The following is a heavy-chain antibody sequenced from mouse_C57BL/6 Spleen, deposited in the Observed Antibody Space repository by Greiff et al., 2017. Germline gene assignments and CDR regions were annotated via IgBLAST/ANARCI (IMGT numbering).Heavy chain of an antibody. CDR3: ARELGRFFDY. CDR2: INPNNGGT. D-gene: IGHD4-1*01. J-gene: IGHJ2*01. Sequence: VQLKQSGPELVKPGASVKISCKASGYTFTDYYMNWVKQSHGKSLEWIGDINPNNGGTSYNQKFKGKATLTVDKSSSTAYMELRSLTSEDSAVYYCARELGRFFDYWGQGTTLTVSS. V-gene: IGHV1-26*01. CDR1: GYTFTDYY.